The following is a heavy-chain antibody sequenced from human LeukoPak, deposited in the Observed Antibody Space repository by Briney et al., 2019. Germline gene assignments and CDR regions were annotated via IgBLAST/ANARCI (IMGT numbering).Heavy chain of an antibody. J-gene: IGHJ4*02. D-gene: IGHD2/OR15-2a*01. V-gene: IGHV4-59*01. Sequence: PSETPSLTCTVSGGSIRDDHWGWIRQSPGKGLDWIAYMYYTGDTNSNPSLKSRVTMSADTSKNQFSLKLSSVTAADTAVYYCARAQAFASMAYFDYWGQGALVTVSS. CDR3: ARAQAFASMAYFDY. CDR2: MYYTGDT. CDR1: GGSIRDDH.